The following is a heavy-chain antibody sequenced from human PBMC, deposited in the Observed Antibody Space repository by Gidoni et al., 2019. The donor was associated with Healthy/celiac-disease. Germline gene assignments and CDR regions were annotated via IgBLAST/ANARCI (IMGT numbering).Heavy chain of an antibody. D-gene: IGHD5-12*01. Sequence: QLHLQDSRPGLVYPSETLSLTCTVPGGFFSSSSYYWGWIRQPPGKGLEWIGSIYYSGSTYYNPSLKSRVTISVDTSKNQFSLKLSCVTAADTAVYYCARDLEGGLRLYYFDYWGQGTLVTVSS. J-gene: IGHJ4*02. V-gene: IGHV4-39*07. CDR1: GGFFSSSSYY. CDR2: IYYSGST. CDR3: ARDLEGGLRLYYFDY.